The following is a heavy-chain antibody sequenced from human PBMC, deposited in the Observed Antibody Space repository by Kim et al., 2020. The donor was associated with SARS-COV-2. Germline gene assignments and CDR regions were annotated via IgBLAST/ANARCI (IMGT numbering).Heavy chain of an antibody. CDR1: GFTFSSYA. CDR2: ISGSGGST. D-gene: IGHD3-3*01. J-gene: IGHJ4*02. Sequence: GGSLRLSCAASGFTFSSYAMSWVRQAPGKGLEWVSAISGSGGSTYYADSVKGRFTISRDNSKNTLYLQMNSLRAEDAAVYYCAKGGSLDSLYDFWSGYYFYFDFWGQGTLVTVSS. V-gene: IGHV3-23*01. CDR3: AKGGSLDSLYDFWSGYYFYFDF.